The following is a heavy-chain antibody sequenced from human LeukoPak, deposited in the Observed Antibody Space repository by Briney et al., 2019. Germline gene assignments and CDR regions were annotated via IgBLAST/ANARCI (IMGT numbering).Heavy chain of an antibody. CDR3: AKSSRGGNLDY. V-gene: IGHV3-74*01. J-gene: IGHJ4*02. CDR2: IDSDGSPT. CDR1: EFLFSNYW. D-gene: IGHD2-15*01. Sequence: GGSLRLSCAASEFLFSNYWMHWVRQVPGEGLVWVSRIDSDGSPTTYAASVEGRFTISRDNSKNTLYLQMNSLRAEDTAVYYCAKSSRGGNLDYWGQGTLVTVSS.